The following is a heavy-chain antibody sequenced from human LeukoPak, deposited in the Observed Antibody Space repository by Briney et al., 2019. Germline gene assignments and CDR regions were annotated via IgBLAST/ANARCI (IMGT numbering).Heavy chain of an antibody. CDR2: IYYSGST. V-gene: IGHV4-59*01. CDR1: GGSISSYY. D-gene: IGHD3-10*01. CDR3: AGRRDYGSGSRPVDY. J-gene: IGHJ4*02. Sequence: PSETLSLTCTVSGGSISSYYWSWIRQPPGKGLEWIGYIYYSGSTNYNPSLKSRVTISVDTSKNQFSLKLSSVTAADTAVYYCAGRRDYGSGSRPVDYWGQGTLVTVSS.